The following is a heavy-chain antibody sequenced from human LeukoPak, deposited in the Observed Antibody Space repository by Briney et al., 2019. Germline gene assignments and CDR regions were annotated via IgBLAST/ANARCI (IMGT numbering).Heavy chain of an antibody. V-gene: IGHV3-9*01. CDR2: ISWNSGSI. J-gene: IGHJ4*02. Sequence: PGGSLRLSCAASGFTFDDYAMHWVRQAPGKGLEWVSGISWNSGSIGYADSVKGRFTISRDNAKNSLYLQMNSLRAEDTALYYCARAYRVYYDSSGADYWGQGTLVTVSS. D-gene: IGHD3-22*01. CDR3: ARAYRVYYDSSGADY. CDR1: GFTFDDYA.